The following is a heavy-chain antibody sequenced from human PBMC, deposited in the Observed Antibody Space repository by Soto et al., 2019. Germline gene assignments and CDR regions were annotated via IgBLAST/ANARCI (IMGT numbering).Heavy chain of an antibody. CDR1: GGSISSSSYY. CDR3: ARRSGIQLWSGYYFDY. CDR2: IYYSGST. V-gene: IGHV4-39*01. J-gene: IGHJ4*02. D-gene: IGHD5-18*01. Sequence: PSETLSLTCTVSGGSISSSSYYWGWIRQPPGKGLEWIGSIYYSGSTYYNPSLRSRVTISVDTSKNQFSLKLSSVTAADTAVYYCARRSGIQLWSGYYFDYWGQGTLVTVSS.